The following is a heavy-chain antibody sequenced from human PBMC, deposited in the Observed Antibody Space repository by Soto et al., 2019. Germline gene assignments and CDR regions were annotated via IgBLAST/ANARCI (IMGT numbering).Heavy chain of an antibody. CDR2: IYYSGST. D-gene: IGHD6-13*01. J-gene: IGHJ5*02. CDR3: ARPIIAAADNWFDP. CDR1: GGSINSSSYY. Sequence: SATLSLTCTVSGGSINSSSYYWGWIRQPPGKGLEWIGSIYYSGSTYYNPSLKSRVTISVDTSKNQFSLKLSSVTAADTAVYYCARPIIAAADNWFDPWGQGTLVTVS. V-gene: IGHV4-39*01.